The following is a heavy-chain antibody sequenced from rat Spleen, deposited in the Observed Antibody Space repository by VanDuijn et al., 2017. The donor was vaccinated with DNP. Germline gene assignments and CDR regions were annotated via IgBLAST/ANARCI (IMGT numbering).Heavy chain of an antibody. J-gene: IGHJ4*01. V-gene: IGHV2-30*01. CDR1: GFSLTSYH. CDR3: ASTLVNYGTYGYYAMDA. CDR2: IWADGNS. D-gene: IGHD1-3*01. Sequence: QVQLKESGPGLVQPSQTLSLVCTVSGFSLTSYHIHWIRQSSGKGLEWMGVIWADGNSRFNSALESRLGIGRDTSKSQVFLKVNSLQTEDIATYYCASTLVNYGTYGYYAMDAWGQGTSVTVSS.